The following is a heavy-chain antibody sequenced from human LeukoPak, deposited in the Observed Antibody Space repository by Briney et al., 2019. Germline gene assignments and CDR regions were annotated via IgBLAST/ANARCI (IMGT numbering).Heavy chain of an antibody. V-gene: IGHV4-4*07. CDR3: ARDRYGGIIDS. J-gene: IGHJ4*02. CDR1: GGSINTYF. D-gene: IGHD1-1*01. CDR2: IYPSGST. Sequence: PSETLSLTCTVSGGSINTYFWTWIRQPAGKGLQWIGRIYPSGSTNYSPSLKSRLTMSVDTSNNQFSLKLSSVTAADTAVYSCARDRYGGIIDSWGQGTLVSVSS.